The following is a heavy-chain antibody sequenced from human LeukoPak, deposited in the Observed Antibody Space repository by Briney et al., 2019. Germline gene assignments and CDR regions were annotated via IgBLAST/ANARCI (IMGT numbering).Heavy chain of an antibody. Sequence: GGSLRLSCAASGFTFSSYAMSWVRQAPGKGLEWVSAISGSGGSTYYADSVKDRFTISRDNSKNTLYLQMNSLRAEDTAVYYCAKSYSSSWCIDYWGQGTLVTVSS. CDR2: ISGSGGST. J-gene: IGHJ4*02. V-gene: IGHV3-23*01. CDR3: AKSYSSSWCIDY. CDR1: GFTFSSYA. D-gene: IGHD6-13*01.